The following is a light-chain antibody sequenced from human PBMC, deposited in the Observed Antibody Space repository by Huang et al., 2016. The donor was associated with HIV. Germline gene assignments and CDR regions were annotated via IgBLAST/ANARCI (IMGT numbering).Light chain of an antibody. CDR1: RSVSSN. CDR3: QQYNNWLLS. CDR2: GSS. V-gene: IGKV3-15*01. J-gene: IGKJ4*01. Sequence: IVMTQSPATLSVSLGERVTVSCRANRSVSSNLAWYQQRPGQAPRLVIYGSSTRAPGIPARFSGSGSGKDFSLTISSLQSEDFAVYYCQQYNNWLLSFGGGTRVDI.